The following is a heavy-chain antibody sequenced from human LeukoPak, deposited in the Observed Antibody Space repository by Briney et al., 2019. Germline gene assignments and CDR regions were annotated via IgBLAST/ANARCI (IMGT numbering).Heavy chain of an antibody. D-gene: IGHD3-22*01. Sequence: GGSLRLSCTASGFTFSSYAMSWVRQAPGKGLEWVSAISDSGGSTYYADSVKGRFTISRDNSKNTLYLQMNSLRAEDTAVYYCAKDGVPAPSALVVVITGRFDYWGQGTLVTVSS. CDR3: AKDGVPAPSALVVVITGRFDY. CDR2: ISDSGGST. V-gene: IGHV3-23*01. CDR1: GFTFSSYA. J-gene: IGHJ4*02.